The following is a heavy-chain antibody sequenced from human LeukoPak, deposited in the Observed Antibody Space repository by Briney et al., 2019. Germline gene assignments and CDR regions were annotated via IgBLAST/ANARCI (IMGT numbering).Heavy chain of an antibody. J-gene: IGHJ4*02. V-gene: IGHV4-34*01. D-gene: IGHD6-19*01. CDR2: INHSGST. Sequence: PSETLSLTCAVYGGSFSGDYWNWIRQPPGKGLEWIGEINHSGSTNSNPSLKSRVTISVDRSKNQFSLKLSSVTAADTAVYYCARRPRYSSGWYYFDSRGQGTLVTVSS. CDR1: GGSFSGDY. CDR3: ARRPRYSSGWYYFDS.